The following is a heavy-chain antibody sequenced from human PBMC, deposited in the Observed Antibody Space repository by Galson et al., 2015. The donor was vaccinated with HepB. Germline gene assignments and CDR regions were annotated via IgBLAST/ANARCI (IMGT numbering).Heavy chain of an antibody. CDR1: GFTFSDYY. D-gene: IGHD4-17*01. J-gene: IGHJ4*02. CDR2: ISQSGTYT. V-gene: IGHV3-11*06. Sequence: SLRLSCAASGFTFSDYYMSWIRQAPGKGLEWISYISQSGTYTNYADSVKGRFTISRDNAQNSLYLQINSLRAEDTAVYYCASVADADYGDPSHLDSWGQGTLVTVSS. CDR3: ASVADADYGDPSHLDS.